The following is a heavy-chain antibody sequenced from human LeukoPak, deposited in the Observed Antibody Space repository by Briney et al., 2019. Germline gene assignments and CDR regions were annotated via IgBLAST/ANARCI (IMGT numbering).Heavy chain of an antibody. Sequence: GASVKVSCKASGGTFSSYAISWVRQAPGQGLEWMGRIIPILGIANYAQKFQGRVTITADKSTSTAYMELSSLRSEDTAVYYCARVGEHYYDSSGYMLTWGQGTLVTVSS. CDR3: ARVGEHYYDSSGYMLT. J-gene: IGHJ4*02. V-gene: IGHV1-69*04. CDR1: GGTFSSYA. D-gene: IGHD3-22*01. CDR2: IIPILGIA.